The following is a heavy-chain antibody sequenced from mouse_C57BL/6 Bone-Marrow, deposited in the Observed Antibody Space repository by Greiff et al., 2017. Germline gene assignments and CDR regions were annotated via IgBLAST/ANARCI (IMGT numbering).Heavy chain of an antibody. CDR1: GYTFTSYW. J-gene: IGHJ4*01. CDR2: IYPGSGST. V-gene: IGHV1-55*01. CDR3: ARDWGYYGSSSYAMDY. D-gene: IGHD1-1*01. Sequence: QVHVKQPGAELVKPGASVKMSCKASGYTFTSYWITWVKQRPGQGLEWIGDIYPGSGSTNYNEKFKSKATLTVDTSSSTAYMQLSSLTSEDSAVYYCARDWGYYGSSSYAMDYWGQGTSVTVSS.